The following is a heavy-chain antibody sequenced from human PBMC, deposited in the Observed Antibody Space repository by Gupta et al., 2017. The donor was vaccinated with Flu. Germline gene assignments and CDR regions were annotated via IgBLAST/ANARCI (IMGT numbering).Heavy chain of an antibody. CDR1: GFPFISYS. Sequence: EVQLLESGGVLVQPGGSLRLSCAASGFPFISYSMNWVRQAPGKGLEWVSYISSSSSTIYYADSVKGRFTISRDNAKNSLYLQMNSLRDEDTAVYYCARADYGGNSGFDYWGQGTLVTVSS. J-gene: IGHJ4*02. CDR3: ARADYGGNSGFDY. V-gene: IGHV3-48*02. CDR2: ISSSSSTI. D-gene: IGHD4-23*01.